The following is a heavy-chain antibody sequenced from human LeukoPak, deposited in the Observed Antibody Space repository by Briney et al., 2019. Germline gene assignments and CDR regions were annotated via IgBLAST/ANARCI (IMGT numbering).Heavy chain of an antibody. CDR3: ARATYYYDSSGYYAPFDY. D-gene: IGHD3-22*01. V-gene: IGHV1-18*04. J-gene: IGHJ4*02. Sequence: ASVKVSCKASGYTFTSYYMHWVRQAPGQGLEWMGWISAYNGNTNYAQKLQGRVTMTTDTSTSTAYMELRSLRSDDTAVYYCARATYYYDSSGYYAPFDYWGQGTLVTVSS. CDR2: ISAYNGNT. CDR1: GYTFTSYY.